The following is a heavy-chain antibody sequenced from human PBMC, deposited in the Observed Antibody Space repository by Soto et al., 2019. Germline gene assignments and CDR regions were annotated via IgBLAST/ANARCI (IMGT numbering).Heavy chain of an antibody. J-gene: IGHJ6*02. Sequence: QVQLVQSGDEVKKPGASVKVSCKASGYIFVNYGIAWVRQAPGQGLEWMGWISPYTGNTHSATKVQGRLTMXTXTXXSTAYMDLGSLTYDDTAVYYCVMVDNYVTPTPQDVWGQGTTVTVSS. CDR2: ISPYTGNT. V-gene: IGHV1-18*01. CDR1: GYIFVNYG. CDR3: VMVDNYVTPTPQDV. D-gene: IGHD3-16*01.